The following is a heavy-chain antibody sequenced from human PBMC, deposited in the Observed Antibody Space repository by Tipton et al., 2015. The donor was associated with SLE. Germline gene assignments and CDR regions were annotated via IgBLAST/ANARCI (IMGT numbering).Heavy chain of an antibody. CDR3: ARDIAVAANDY. CDR1: GFTFSDYY. J-gene: IGHJ4*02. D-gene: IGHD6-19*01. Sequence: SLRLSCAASGFTFSDYYMNWIRQAPGKGLEWVSDISSSSSHTNYADSVKGRFTISRDNAKNSLYLQMNSLRAEDTAVYYCARDIAVAANDYWGQGTLVTVSS. CDR2: ISSSSSHT. V-gene: IGHV3-11*06.